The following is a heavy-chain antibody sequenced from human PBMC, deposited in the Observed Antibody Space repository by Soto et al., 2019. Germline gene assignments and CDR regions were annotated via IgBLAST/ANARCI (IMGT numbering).Heavy chain of an antibody. D-gene: IGHD6-13*01. J-gene: IGHJ6*02. Sequence: GGSLRLSCAASGFTFSSYAMHWVRQAPGKGLECVAVISYDGSNKYYADSVKGRFTIARDNSKNTLYLQMNSLRGEDTAVYYCALISAVPFDMDVWGQGTTVTVSS. CDR1: GFTFSSYA. V-gene: IGHV3-30-3*01. CDR3: ALISAVPFDMDV. CDR2: ISYDGSNK.